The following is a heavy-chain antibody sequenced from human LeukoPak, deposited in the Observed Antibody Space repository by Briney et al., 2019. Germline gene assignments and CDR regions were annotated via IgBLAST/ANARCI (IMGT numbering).Heavy chain of an antibody. CDR3: ARDVPPSPIAAAP. J-gene: IGHJ5*02. CDR2: IYHSGST. V-gene: IGHV4-38-2*02. Sequence: SETLSLTCTVSGYSISSGYYWGWIRQPPGKGLEWIGSIYHSGSTYYNPSLKSRVTISVGTSKNQFSLKLSSVTAADTAVYYCARDVPPSPIAAAPWGQGTLVTVSS. D-gene: IGHD6-13*01. CDR1: GYSISSGYY.